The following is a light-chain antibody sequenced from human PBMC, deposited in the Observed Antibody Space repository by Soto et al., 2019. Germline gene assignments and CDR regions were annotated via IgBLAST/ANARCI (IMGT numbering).Light chain of an antibody. CDR3: QQANSLPLS. CDR1: QGISSW. Sequence: DIQMTQSPSSVSASVGVRVSITCRARQGISSWLAWYQQKPGRAPKHLIYTESSLQSGVPSRFSGTRSGTDFTLTISSQQPEDVATYYCQQANSLPLSCGGGTKVEIK. CDR2: TES. V-gene: IGKV1-12*01. J-gene: IGKJ4*01.